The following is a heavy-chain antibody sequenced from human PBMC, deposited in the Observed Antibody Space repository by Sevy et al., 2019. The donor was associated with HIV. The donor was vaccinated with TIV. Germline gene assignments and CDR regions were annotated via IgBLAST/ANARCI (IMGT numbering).Heavy chain of an antibody. D-gene: IGHD3-22*01. V-gene: IGHV3-23*01. CDR1: GFSFDSYG. Sequence: GGSLRLSCAVSGFSFDSYGMTWVRQAPGKGLEWVSAISGSGTRTYYADSVKGRFIISRDNSKNTLDLPMNSLRAEDTALYYCAEGGGGHYDPDEIAYYFYYYNMDVWGKGTTVTVSS. CDR2: ISGSGTRT. J-gene: IGHJ6*03. CDR3: AEGGGGHYDPDEIAYYFYYYNMDV.